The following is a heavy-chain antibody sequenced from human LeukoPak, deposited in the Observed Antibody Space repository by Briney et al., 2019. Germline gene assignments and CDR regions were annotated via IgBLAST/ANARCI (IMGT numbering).Heavy chain of an antibody. CDR1: GGSISSSSYY. D-gene: IGHD3-22*01. V-gene: IGHV4-39*01. J-gene: IGHJ3*02. CDR2: IYYSGST. CDR3: ASDSSGYYDPYAFDI. Sequence: SETLSLTCXVSGGSISSSSYYWGWIRQPPGKGLEWIGSIYYSGSTYYNPSLKSQVTISVDTSKNQSSLKLSSVTAADTAVYYCASDSSGYYDPYAFDIWGQGTMVTVSS.